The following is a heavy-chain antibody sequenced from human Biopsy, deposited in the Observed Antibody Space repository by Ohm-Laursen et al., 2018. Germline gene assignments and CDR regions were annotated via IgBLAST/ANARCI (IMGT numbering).Heavy chain of an antibody. CDR1: GGSFNGYF. D-gene: IGHD6-13*01. CDR3: ARVPPPGIGAAYQVRFLYGMDV. J-gene: IGHJ6*02. CDR2: ITQSGST. V-gene: IGHV4-34*01. Sequence: TLSLTCAVYGGSFNGYFWSWIRQPPGKGLEWIGDITQSGSTNYSPSLKSRVTISVDTAKKQFSLSLSFGTAADTAVYYCARVPPPGIGAAYQVRFLYGMDVWGQGTTVSVSS.